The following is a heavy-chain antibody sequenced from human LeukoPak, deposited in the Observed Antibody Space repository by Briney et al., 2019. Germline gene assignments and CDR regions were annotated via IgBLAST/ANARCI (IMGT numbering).Heavy chain of an antibody. Sequence: ASVKVSCKASGYTFTSYDINWVRQATGQGLEWMGWLNPNSGNTGYAQKFQGRVTITRNTSIKTAYMELSSLTSDDTAVYYCARGFRITSGFDPWGQGTLVTVSS. J-gene: IGHJ5*02. V-gene: IGHV1-8*03. D-gene: IGHD3-10*01. CDR1: GYTFTSYD. CDR2: LNPNSGNT. CDR3: ARGFRITSGFDP.